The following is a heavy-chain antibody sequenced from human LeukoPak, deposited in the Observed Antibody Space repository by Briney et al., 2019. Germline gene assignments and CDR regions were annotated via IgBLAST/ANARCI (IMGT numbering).Heavy chain of an antibody. Sequence: ASVKVSCKASGGTFSSYAVSWVRQAPGQGLEWMGGIIPIFGTANYAQKFQGRVTITTDESTSTAYMELSSLRSEDTAVYYCARGPRAGPWDYWGQGTLVTVSS. J-gene: IGHJ4*02. CDR1: GGTFSSYA. V-gene: IGHV1-69*05. CDR3: ARGPRAGPWDY. D-gene: IGHD3-10*01. CDR2: IIPIFGTA.